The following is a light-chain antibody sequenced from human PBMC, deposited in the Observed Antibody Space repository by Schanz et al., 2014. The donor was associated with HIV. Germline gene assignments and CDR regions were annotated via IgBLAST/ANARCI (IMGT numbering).Light chain of an antibody. CDR2: SNS. CDR1: SSNIRINT. J-gene: IGLJ2*01. Sequence: QSVLTQPPSASGPPGQRVTISCSGSSSNIRINTVNWYQQFPGTAPKLLIYSNSRRPSGVPDRFSGSKSGTSASLAISGLQSEDEADYYCCSYAASSPLLFGGGTKLTVL. V-gene: IGLV1-44*01. CDR3: CSYAASSPLL.